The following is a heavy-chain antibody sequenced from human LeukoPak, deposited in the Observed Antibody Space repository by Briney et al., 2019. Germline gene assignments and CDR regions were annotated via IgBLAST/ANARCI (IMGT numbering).Heavy chain of an antibody. V-gene: IGHV1-46*01. Sequence: ASVKVSCKASGYTFTSYGISWVRQAPGQGLEWMGIINPSGGSTSYAQKFQGRVTMTRDTSTSTVYMELSSLRSEDTAVYYCARVLPGCGGDCLQSIYYGMDVWGQGTTVTVSS. J-gene: IGHJ6*02. D-gene: IGHD2-21*02. CDR3: ARVLPGCGGDCLQSIYYGMDV. CDR1: GYTFTSYG. CDR2: INPSGGST.